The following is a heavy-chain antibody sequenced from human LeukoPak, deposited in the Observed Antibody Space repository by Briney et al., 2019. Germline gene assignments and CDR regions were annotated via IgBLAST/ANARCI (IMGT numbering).Heavy chain of an antibody. CDR1: GYSFTNYW. Sequence: LGESLKISCKGSGYSFTNYWIGWVRQMPGKGLEWMGVIYPGDSDTRYSPSFQGQVTISVDKSINTAYLQWSSLKTSDTAMYYCASPHIVRGVGGAFDIWGHGTVVTVSS. V-gene: IGHV5-51*01. CDR3: ASPHIVRGVGGAFDI. D-gene: IGHD3-10*01. J-gene: IGHJ3*02. CDR2: IYPGDSDT.